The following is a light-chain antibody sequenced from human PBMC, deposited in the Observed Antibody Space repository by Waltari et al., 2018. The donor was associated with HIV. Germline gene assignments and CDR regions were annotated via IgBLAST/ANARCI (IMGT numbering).Light chain of an antibody. CDR3: MQALQTPPT. V-gene: IGKV2-28*01. J-gene: IGKJ2*01. Sequence: IVMTQSPLSLPVTPGAPASISCSSSQSLLHSNGYNFLDWYLQKPGQSPQLLIYLGSNRASGVPDRFSGSGSGTDFTLNISRMEAEDVGVYYCMQALQTPPTFGQGTKLEIK. CDR1: QSLLHSNGYNF. CDR2: LGS.